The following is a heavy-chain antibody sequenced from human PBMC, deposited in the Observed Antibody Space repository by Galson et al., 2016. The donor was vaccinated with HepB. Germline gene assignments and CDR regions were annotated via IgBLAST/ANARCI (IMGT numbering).Heavy chain of an antibody. D-gene: IGHD6-13*01. CDR2: IRTKLYGGTR. CDR3: TRVVSSWYRFDP. J-gene: IGHJ5*02. CDR1: DFTFSSFE. Sequence: SLRLSCAASDFTFSSFEMNWVRQAPGKGLEWISFIRTKLYGGTREYAASVKGRFTISRDDSKAVAYLQLDGLKTEDSAVYYGTRVVSSWYRFDPWGPGTLVTVSS. V-gene: IGHV3-49*04.